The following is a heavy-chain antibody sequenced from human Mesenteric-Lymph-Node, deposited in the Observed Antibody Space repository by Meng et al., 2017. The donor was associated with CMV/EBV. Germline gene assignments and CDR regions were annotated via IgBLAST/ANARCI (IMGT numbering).Heavy chain of an antibody. CDR3: ASSRGGSTYYYNY. V-gene: IGHV4-34*01. CDR1: GGSFSVYY. D-gene: IGHD3-22*01. CDR2: INHGGGF. Sequence: SETLSLTCAVYGGSFSVYYWSWIRQPPGNGLEWIGEINHGGGFNYNPSLKSRVTISVDTSKNQFSLKLSSVTAADTAVYYCASSRGGSTYYYNYWGQGTLVTVSS. J-gene: IGHJ4*02.